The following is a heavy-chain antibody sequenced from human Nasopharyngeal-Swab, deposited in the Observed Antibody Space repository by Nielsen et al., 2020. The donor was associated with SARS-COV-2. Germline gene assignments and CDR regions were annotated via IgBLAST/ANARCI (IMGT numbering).Heavy chain of an antibody. CDR2: IKSKTDGGTT. V-gene: IGHV3-15*01. D-gene: IGHD2-2*01. J-gene: IGHJ6*02. Sequence: RQPPGKGLEWVGRIKSKTDGGTTDYAAPVKGRFTISRDDSKNTLYLQMNSLKTEDTAVYYCTTAGCSSTSCYYYYYYGMDVWGQGTTVTVSS. CDR3: TTAGCSSTSCYYYYYYGMDV.